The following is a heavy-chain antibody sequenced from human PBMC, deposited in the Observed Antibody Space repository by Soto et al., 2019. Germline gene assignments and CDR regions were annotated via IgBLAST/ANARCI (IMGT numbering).Heavy chain of an antibody. CDR2: IYHTGST. CDR3: ARDHYYYGSGDKGGFDP. CDR1: GGSLSSTHW. V-gene: IGHV4-4*02. D-gene: IGHD3-10*01. Sequence: QVQLQESGPGLVKPSGTLSLTCAVSGGSLSSTHWWSWVRQPPRKGLEWIGDIYHTGSTNYNPSLKSRVTISVDKSNNQFALNLSSVTAADTAVYYCARDHYYYGSGDKGGFDPWGQGTLVIVSS. J-gene: IGHJ5*02.